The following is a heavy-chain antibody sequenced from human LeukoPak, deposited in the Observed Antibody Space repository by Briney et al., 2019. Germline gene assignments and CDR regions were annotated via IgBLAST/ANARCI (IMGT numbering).Heavy chain of an antibody. J-gene: IGHJ3*02. V-gene: IGHV1-18*01. CDR1: GYTFTSYG. Sequence: ASVKVSCKASGYTFTSYGISWVRQAPGQGLEWMGWISAYNGNTNYAQKLQGRVTMTTDTSTSTAYMELRSLRSDDTAVYYCAREGYYDSSGALDAFDIWGQGTMVTVSS. CDR2: ISAYNGNT. D-gene: IGHD3-22*01. CDR3: AREGYYDSSGALDAFDI.